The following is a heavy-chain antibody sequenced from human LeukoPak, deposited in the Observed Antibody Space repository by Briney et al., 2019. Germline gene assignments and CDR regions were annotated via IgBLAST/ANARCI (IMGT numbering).Heavy chain of an antibody. CDR1: GGSISSGGYS. Sequence: TLSLTCAVSGGSISSGGYSWSWIRQPPGKALEWLALIFWDDDKKYGPSLRSRVTITKDTSNNLVVLTMTDVDPVDTATYYCVHRQAGSTSFNYWGQGALVTVSS. CDR2: IFWDDDK. CDR3: VHRQAGSTSFNY. J-gene: IGHJ4*02. D-gene: IGHD1-7*01. V-gene: IGHV2-5*05.